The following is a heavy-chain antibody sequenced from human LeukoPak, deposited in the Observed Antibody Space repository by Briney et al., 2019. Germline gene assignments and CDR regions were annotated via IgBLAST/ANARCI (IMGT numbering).Heavy chain of an antibody. V-gene: IGHV3-20*04. CDR3: AGGDRDGWYFDY. Sequence: GGSLRLSCEASGFRFDDHGMSWVRQAPGKGLEWVSGINWNGASTGYGDSVKGRFTISRDNAKNSLYLQMNSLRAEDTALYYCAGGDRDGWYFDYWGQGVLVTVSS. CDR1: GFRFDDHG. J-gene: IGHJ4*02. D-gene: IGHD5-24*01. CDR2: INWNGAST.